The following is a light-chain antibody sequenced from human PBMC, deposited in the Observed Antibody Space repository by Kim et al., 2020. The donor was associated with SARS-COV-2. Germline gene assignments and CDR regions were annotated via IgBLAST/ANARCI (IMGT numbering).Light chain of an antibody. J-gene: IGKJ1*01. CDR2: DAS. CDR1: QSVYNY. V-gene: IGKV3-11*01. CDR3: QQRDSWPRT. Sequence: EIVLTQSPATLSLSPGERATLSCRASQSVYNYLGWYQQKPGQAPRLLIYDASNRATGIPARFSGSGSGTDFTLTISSLEPEDFAVYYCQQRDSWPRTFGQGTKVDIK.